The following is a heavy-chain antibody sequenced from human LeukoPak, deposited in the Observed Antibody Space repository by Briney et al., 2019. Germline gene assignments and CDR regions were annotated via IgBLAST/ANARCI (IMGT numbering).Heavy chain of an antibody. J-gene: IGHJ5*02. CDR2: IKEDGSEI. CDR3: AREGSGRYVGTGAQS. CDR1: GFTFSSYW. D-gene: IGHD6-19*01. Sequence: PGGSLRLSCAASGFTFSSYWMSWVRQAPGKGLEWVANIKEDGSEIHYVDSVKGRFTISRDNAKNSLYLQMNSLRAEDTSVYYCAREGSGRYVGTGAQSWGRGTLVTVPS. V-gene: IGHV3-7*01.